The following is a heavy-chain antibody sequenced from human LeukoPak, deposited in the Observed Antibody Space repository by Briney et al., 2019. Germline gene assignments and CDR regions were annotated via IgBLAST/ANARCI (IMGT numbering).Heavy chain of an antibody. Sequence: GESLKISCRSSAYVFSTYWIGWVRQTSAKGREWMGVIYPGKSATRYNPSFQGQVSISVDMSISTAYLQWSSLKASDTAVYYCASRKYTSPWFDPWGQGTLVTVSS. D-gene: IGHD6-6*01. CDR3: ASRKYTSPWFDP. CDR2: IYPGKSAT. CDR1: AYVFSTYW. J-gene: IGHJ5*02. V-gene: IGHV5-51*01.